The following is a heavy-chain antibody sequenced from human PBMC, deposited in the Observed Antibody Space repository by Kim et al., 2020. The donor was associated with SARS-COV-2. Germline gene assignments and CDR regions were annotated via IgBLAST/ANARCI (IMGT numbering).Heavy chain of an antibody. D-gene: IGHD1-26*01. V-gene: IGHV3-30*18. CDR1: GFTFSSYG. Sequence: GGSLRLSCAASGFTFSSYGMHWVRQAPGKGLEWVAVISYDGSNKYYADSVKGRFTISRDNSKNTLYLQMNSLRAEDTAVYYCAKDRGSYSHYGMDVWGQGTTVPVSS. CDR2: ISYDGSNK. CDR3: AKDRGSYSHYGMDV. J-gene: IGHJ6*02.